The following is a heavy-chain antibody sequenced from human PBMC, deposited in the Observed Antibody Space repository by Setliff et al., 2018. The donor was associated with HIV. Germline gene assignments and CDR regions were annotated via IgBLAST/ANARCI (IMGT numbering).Heavy chain of an antibody. Sequence: ASVKVSCTTSGYSFSDYDINWVRQAPGKGLEWMGWMSPNSGSTGIAQKFQGRVTMTRNSSIRTAYMELSSLRSEDTAVYYCARGRRLLRGILDYWGRGSRVTVSS. CDR2: MSPNSGST. V-gene: IGHV1-8*02. CDR1: GYSFSDYD. D-gene: IGHD3-10*01. J-gene: IGHJ4*02. CDR3: ARGRRLLRGILDY.